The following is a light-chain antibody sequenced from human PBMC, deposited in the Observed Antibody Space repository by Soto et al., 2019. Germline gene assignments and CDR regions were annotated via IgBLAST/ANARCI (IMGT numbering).Light chain of an antibody. CDR2: GAS. Sequence: ETVMTQSPATRSVSPGESATLTCTASQSVSSQLAQYHTKPGQAPRLLISGASTRATGIPARFSGSGSGTDFTLSISSLQSEDSAVYYCQQYNNWPPITFGQGTRLEIK. V-gene: IGKV3D-15*01. J-gene: IGKJ5*01. CDR1: QSVSSQ. CDR3: QQYNNWPPIT.